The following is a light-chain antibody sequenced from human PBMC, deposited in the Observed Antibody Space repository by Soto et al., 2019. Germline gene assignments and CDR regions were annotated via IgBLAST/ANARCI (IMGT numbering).Light chain of an antibody. CDR1: SSDVGGYKF. Sequence: QSALTQPASVSASPGQSITISCTGTSSDVGGYKFVSWYQHHPGKAPKLMIYEVSQRPSGVPDRFSGSKSGNTASLTVSGLQTEDEADYYCSAYAGSNNFVFGSGTKVTVL. CDR3: SAYAGSNNFV. CDR2: EVS. V-gene: IGLV2-8*01. J-gene: IGLJ1*01.